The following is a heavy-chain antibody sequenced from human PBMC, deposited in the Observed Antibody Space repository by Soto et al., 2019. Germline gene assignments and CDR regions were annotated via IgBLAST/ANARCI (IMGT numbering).Heavy chain of an antibody. D-gene: IGHD6-13*01. CDR3: ARDRFHSIVAAGSCGL. Sequence: PGGSLRLSCAASGFRLGNYAMHWVRQAPGNGLEWVAVIPSDATTQAYAHSVKGRFTISRDNSKNTLSLQMNSLRPEDTAIYYCARDRFHSIVAAGSCGLWGQGTLVTVSS. CDR2: IPSDATTQ. CDR1: GFRLGNYA. J-gene: IGHJ4*02. V-gene: IGHV3-30*04.